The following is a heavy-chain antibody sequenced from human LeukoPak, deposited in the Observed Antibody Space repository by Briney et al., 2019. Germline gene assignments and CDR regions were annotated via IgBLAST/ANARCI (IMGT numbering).Heavy chain of an antibody. V-gene: IGHV3-21*01. CDR2: ISSSSSYI. Sequence: GGSLRLSCAASGFTFSSYSMNWVSQAPGKGLEWVSSISSSSSYIYYADSVKGRFTISRDNAKNSLYLQMNSLRAEDTAVYYCARTLVPAPKGDYWGQGTLVTVSS. CDR3: ARTLVPAPKGDY. CDR1: GFTFSSYS. J-gene: IGHJ4*02. D-gene: IGHD2-2*01.